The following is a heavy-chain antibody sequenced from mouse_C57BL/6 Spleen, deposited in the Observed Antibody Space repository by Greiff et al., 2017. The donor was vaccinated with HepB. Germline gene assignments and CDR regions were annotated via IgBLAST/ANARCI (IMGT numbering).Heavy chain of an antibody. V-gene: IGHV3-6*01. CDR3: ARDRLGPHFDY. CDR1: GYSITSGYY. CDR2: ISYDGSN. D-gene: IGHD4-1*01. J-gene: IGHJ2*01. Sequence: EVQLQESGPGLVKPSQSLSLTCSVTGYSITSGYYWNWIRQFPGNKLEWMGYISYDGSNNYNPSLKNRISITRDTSKNQFFLKLNSVTTEDTATYYCARDRLGPHFDYWGQGTTLTVSS.